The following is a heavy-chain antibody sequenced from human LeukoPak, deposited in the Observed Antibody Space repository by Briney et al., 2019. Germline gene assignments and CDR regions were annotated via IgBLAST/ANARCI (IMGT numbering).Heavy chain of an antibody. CDR1: GFTFSSYS. Sequence: KAGGSLRLSCAASGFTFSSYSMNWVRQAPGKGLEWVSSISSSGSYIYYADSVKGRFTISRDNAKNSLYLQMNSLRAEDTAVYYCAREPYHYYGSGSYPVDYWGQGTLVTVSS. CDR2: ISSSGSYI. D-gene: IGHD3-10*01. CDR3: AREPYHYYGSGSYPVDY. V-gene: IGHV3-21*01. J-gene: IGHJ4*02.